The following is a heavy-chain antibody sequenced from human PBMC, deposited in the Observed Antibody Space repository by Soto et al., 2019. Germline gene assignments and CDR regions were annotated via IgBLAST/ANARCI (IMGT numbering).Heavy chain of an antibody. V-gene: IGHV1-8*02. CDR3: ARAHDFWSGYSYTFDYYYYMDV. CDR1: GYTFTSYA. CDR2: MNPNNGNT. D-gene: IGHD3-3*01. Sequence: ASVKVSCKASGYTFTSYAMHWVRQAPGQRLEWMGWMNPNNGNTGYAQKFQGRVTMTRNTSISTAYMELSSLRSEDTAVYYCARAHDFWSGYSYTFDYYYYMDVWGKGTTVTVSS. J-gene: IGHJ6*03.